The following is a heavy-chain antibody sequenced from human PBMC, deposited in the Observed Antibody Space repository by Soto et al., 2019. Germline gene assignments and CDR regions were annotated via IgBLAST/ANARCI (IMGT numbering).Heavy chain of an antibody. V-gene: IGHV4-39*01. CDR3: ARRFGVAPKYYYYYGMDV. J-gene: IGHJ6*02. CDR2: IYYSGST. CDR1: GGSISSSSYY. Sequence: ETLSLTCTVSGGSISSSSYYWGWIRQPPGKGLEWIGSIYYSGSTYYNPSLKSRVTISVDTSKNQFSLKLSSVTAADTAVYYCARRFGVAPKYYYYYGMDVWGQGTTVTVSS. D-gene: IGHD3-3*01.